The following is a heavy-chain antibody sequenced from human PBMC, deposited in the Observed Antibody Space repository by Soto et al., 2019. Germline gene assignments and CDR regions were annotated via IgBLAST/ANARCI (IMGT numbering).Heavy chain of an antibody. CDR2: IYYSGST. D-gene: IGHD3-3*01. V-gene: IGHV4-39*01. CDR3: ASLPPYYDFWSGYSTNWFDP. J-gene: IGHJ5*02. CDR1: GGSISSSSYY. Sequence: PSETLSLTCTVSGGSISSSSYYWGWIRQPPGKGLEWIGSIYYSGSTYYNPSLKSRVPISVDTSKNQFSLKLSSVTAADTAVYYCASLPPYYDFWSGYSTNWFDPWGQGTLVTVPQ.